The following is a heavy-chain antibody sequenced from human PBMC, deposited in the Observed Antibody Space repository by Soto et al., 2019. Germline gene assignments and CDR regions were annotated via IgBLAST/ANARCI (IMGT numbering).Heavy chain of an antibody. J-gene: IGHJ6*02. CDR1: GFTVSSNY. Sequence: GGSLRLSCAASGFTVSSNYMSWVRQAPGKGLEWVSVIYSGGSTYYADSVKGRFTISRDNSKNTLYLQMNSLRAEDTAVYYCATTPPWASIVGATTDYYYYGMDVWGQGTTVTVSS. CDR3: ATTPPWASIVGATTDYYYYGMDV. V-gene: IGHV3-53*01. CDR2: IYSGGST. D-gene: IGHD1-26*01.